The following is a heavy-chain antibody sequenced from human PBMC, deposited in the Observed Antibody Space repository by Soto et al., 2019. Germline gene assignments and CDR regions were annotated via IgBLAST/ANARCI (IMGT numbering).Heavy chain of an antibody. J-gene: IGHJ4*02. V-gene: IGHV4-30-4*01. Sequence: QVQLQESGPGLVKPSQTLSLTCTVSGGSIRSGDYYWSWIRQPPGKGLEWIGYIHYSGSTKYNPSLKSGVTISSDTSKNQFSLKLSSVAAADPAVYYCVRGGRYGSGHYMHWGQGSLVTVSS. CDR2: IHYSGST. CDR1: GGSIRSGDYY. D-gene: IGHD3-3*01. CDR3: VRGGRYGSGHYMH.